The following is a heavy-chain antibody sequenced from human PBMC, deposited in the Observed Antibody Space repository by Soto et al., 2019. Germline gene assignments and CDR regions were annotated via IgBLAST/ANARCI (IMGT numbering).Heavy chain of an antibody. V-gene: IGHV3-48*02. CDR2: ISSSSTI. J-gene: IGHJ4*02. Sequence: GGSLRLSCAASGFTFSSYSMNWVRQAPGKGLEWVSYISSSSTIYYADSVKGRFTISRDNAKNSLYLQMNSLRDEDTAVYYCARDGPPLTGFDYWGQGTLVTVSS. CDR1: GFTFSSYS. D-gene: IGHD7-27*01. CDR3: ARDGPPLTGFDY.